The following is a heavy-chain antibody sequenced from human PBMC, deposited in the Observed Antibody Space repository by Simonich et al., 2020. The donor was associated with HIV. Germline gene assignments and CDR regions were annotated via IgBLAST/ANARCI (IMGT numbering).Heavy chain of an antibody. CDR2: IIPTFGTA. CDR1: GGTFSSFA. V-gene: IGHV1-69*13. D-gene: IGHD3-10*01. J-gene: IGHJ4*02. CDR3: ARKGGGRGVYYFDY. Sequence: QVQLVQSGAEVKKPGSSVKVSCKASGGTFSSFAIIWVRQAPGLGLGWGGGIIPTFGTANYAQMFQGRVTITADESTSTAYMELSSLRSEDTGIYYCARKGGGRGVYYFDYWGQRTLVTVSS.